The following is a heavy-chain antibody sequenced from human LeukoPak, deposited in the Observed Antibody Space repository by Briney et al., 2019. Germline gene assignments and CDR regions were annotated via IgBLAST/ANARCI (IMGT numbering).Heavy chain of an antibody. CDR1: GFTFSSYA. D-gene: IGHD4-17*01. J-gene: IGHJ5*02. CDR3: ARGGDYGGWFDP. Sequence: QPGGSLRLSCAASGFTFSSYAMHWVRQAPGEGLEWVAVISYDGSNKYYADSVKGRFTISRDNSKNTLYLQMNSLRAEDTAVYYCARGGDYGGWFDPWGQGTLVTVSS. CDR2: ISYDGSNK. V-gene: IGHV3-30*01.